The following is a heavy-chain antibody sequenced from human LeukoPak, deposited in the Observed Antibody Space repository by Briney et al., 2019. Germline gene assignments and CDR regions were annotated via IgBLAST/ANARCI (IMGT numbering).Heavy chain of an antibody. D-gene: IGHD3-22*01. CDR3: AKRGVVIRVILVGFHKEAYYFDS. J-gene: IGHJ4*02. CDR1: GGAFTSST. CDR2: IIPLFSTT. V-gene: IGHV1-69*13. Sequence: SVKVCCKASGGAFTSSTITWVRHARGHGLEWMGGIIPLFSTTNSAQTFRGRGTITADAPTSTAYMDLSSLTSDDTAVYFCAKRGVVIRVILVGFHKEAYYFDSWGQGALVTVSS.